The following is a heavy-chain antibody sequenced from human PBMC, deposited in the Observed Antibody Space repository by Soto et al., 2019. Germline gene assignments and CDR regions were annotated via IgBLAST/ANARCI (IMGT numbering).Heavy chain of an antibody. CDR1: GFTFRSYA. CDR2: VSDTGLST. D-gene: IGHD3-22*01. Sequence: GGSLRPSCAASGFTFRSYALSWVRQAPGKGLEWVSTVSDTGLSTYYAGSVTGRFTISRDNSRNTLYLQMNGLRAEDTAVYYCAKSFYDSSGFDSWGLGTLVTVSS. J-gene: IGHJ5*01. CDR3: AKSFYDSSGFDS. V-gene: IGHV3-23*01.